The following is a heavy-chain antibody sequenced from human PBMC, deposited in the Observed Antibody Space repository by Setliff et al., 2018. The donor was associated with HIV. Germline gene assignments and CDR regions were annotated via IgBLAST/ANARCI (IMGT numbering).Heavy chain of an antibody. CDR1: GFTFNSYG. Sequence: GGSLRLSCAASGFTFNSYGMHWVCQAPGKGLEWVALMSTGGDIKIYADSVKGRFTISRDNSKNTLFLQMNSLRPEDTATYYCVRDPIEGYPDYFDYWGQGTLVTVSS. V-gene: IGHV3-30*02. CDR2: MSTGGDIK. J-gene: IGHJ4*02. D-gene: IGHD1-26*01. CDR3: VRDPIEGYPDYFDY.